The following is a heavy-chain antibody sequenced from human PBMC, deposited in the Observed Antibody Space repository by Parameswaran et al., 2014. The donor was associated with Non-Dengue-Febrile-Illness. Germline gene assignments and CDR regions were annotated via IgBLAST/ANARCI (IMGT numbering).Heavy chain of an antibody. CDR3: ARAIVVPAAIVVGEPAYFDC. J-gene: IGHJ4*02. Sequence: WVRQAPGQGLEWMGWINPNSGGTNYAQKFQGRVTMTRDTSISTAYMELSRLRSDDTAVYYCARAIVVPAAIVVGEPAYFDCWGQGTLVTVSS. D-gene: IGHD2-2*01. CDR2: INPNSGGT. V-gene: IGHV1-2*02.